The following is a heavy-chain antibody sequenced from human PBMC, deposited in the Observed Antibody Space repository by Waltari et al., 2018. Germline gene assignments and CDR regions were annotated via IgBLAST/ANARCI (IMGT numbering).Heavy chain of an antibody. D-gene: IGHD6-19*01. J-gene: IGHJ4*02. Sequence: EVQLLESGGGLVQPGGSLRLSCAASGFSLGDYPMPWVRQGSGKGREWVSTISDSGGRVHNADSVKGRFTISRDNAKNSRYLQMNSLGAEDTAVYYCARDFWSSGWYNWGQGTLVTVSS. CDR3: ARDFWSSGWYN. CDR2: ISDSGGRV. CDR1: GFSLGDYP. V-gene: IGHV3-23*01.